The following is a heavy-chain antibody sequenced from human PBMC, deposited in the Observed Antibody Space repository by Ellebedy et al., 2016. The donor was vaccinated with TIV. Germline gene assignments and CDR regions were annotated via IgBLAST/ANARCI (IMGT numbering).Heavy chain of an antibody. CDR2: INPSGTT. Sequence: MPSETLSLTCAVYGGSFSGYFWSWIRQPPGKGLEWIGEINPSGTTNSNPSLKSRVTRSVDTHKKQFSLRMTSVTAADTAGYSCASARGQYLYGSGSYFTNWGQGEMVTVSS. D-gene: IGHD3-10*01. CDR1: GGSFSGYF. V-gene: IGHV4-34*01. CDR3: ASARGQYLYGSGSYFTN. J-gene: IGHJ4*02.